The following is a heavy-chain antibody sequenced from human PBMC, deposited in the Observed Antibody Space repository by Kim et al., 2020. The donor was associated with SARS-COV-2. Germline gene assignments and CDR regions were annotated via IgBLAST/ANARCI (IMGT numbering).Heavy chain of an antibody. CDR3: MKGGWGWIWDH. CDR1: GFTFTVYA. J-gene: IGHJ4*02. CDR2: IDGGGGAT. V-gene: IGHV3-23*01. D-gene: IGHD2-2*03. Sequence: GGSLRLSCTTSGFTFTVYAMSWVRQAPGKGLEWVSGIDGGGGATYYVDSVKGRFTMSRDNSENTLYLQMNSLRADDTAVYYCMKGGWGWIWDHWGQGTLVTVSS.